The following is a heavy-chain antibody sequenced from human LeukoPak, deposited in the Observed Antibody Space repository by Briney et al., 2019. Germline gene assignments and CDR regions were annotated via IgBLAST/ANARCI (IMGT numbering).Heavy chain of an antibody. V-gene: IGHV1-18*01. CDR2: ISTYNGYA. CDR3: ARNSSDWYGYTDV. D-gene: IGHD6-19*01. Sequence: ASVKVSCKASGYTFTSYGISWVQQAPGQGLEWMGWISTYNGYANYAQKLQGRVTMTTETSTSTAYMELRSLRSDDTAVYYCARNSSDWYGYTDVWGKGTTVTVSS. J-gene: IGHJ6*04. CDR1: GYTFTSYG.